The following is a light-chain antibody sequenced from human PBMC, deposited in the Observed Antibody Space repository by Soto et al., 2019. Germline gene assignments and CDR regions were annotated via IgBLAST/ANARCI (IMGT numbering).Light chain of an antibody. CDR2: AAS. V-gene: IGKV1-9*01. Sequence: IQFTQSPSSLSASVGDRVTITCRASQVISNYLAWYQQKPGDAPKLLIYAASTLQSGVPSRFSGSGSGTDFTLTISSLQPEDFATYYCQQLNSFQTFGQGTKV. CDR1: QVISNY. CDR3: QQLNSFQT. J-gene: IGKJ1*01.